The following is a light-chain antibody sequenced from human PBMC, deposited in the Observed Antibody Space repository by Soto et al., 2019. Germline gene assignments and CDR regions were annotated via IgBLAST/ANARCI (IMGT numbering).Light chain of an antibody. V-gene: IGKV3-20*01. CDR2: LAS. CDR1: QAVNTR. CDR3: QQYGSSPMLT. Sequence: EIVLTQSPATLSSFPGDRVTLSCRASQAVNTRLAWYQHKPGQAPRLLIYLASNRAAGVPARFSGSGPGADFTLTFSRLEPEDFAVYYCQQYGSSPMLTFGGGTKVDI. J-gene: IGKJ4*01.